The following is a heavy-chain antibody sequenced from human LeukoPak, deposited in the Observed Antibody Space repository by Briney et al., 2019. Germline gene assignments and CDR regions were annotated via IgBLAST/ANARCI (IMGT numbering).Heavy chain of an antibody. J-gene: IGHJ4*02. CDR1: GFTFSSYA. CDR3: AKHGITVATHFEY. V-gene: IGHV3-23*01. Sequence: GGSLRLSCAASGFTFSSYAMSWVRQAPGKGLEWVSGISGSGGRTYYADSVKGRFTISRDNSKNTLYLQMNSLRAEDTALYYCAKHGITVATHFEYWGQGTLVTVSS. CDR2: ISGSGGRT. D-gene: IGHD4-23*01.